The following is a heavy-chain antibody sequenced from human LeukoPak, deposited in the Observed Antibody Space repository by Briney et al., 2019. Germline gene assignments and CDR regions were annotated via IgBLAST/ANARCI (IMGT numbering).Heavy chain of an antibody. Sequence: QSGGSLRLSCAASSFIFTSYAMTWVRHAPGEGPEWVSAISGSDGSTYYADSVKGRFTISRDNSKTTLYLQMNSLRAEDTAVYYCTKDRYSSSPNRYFQHWGQGTLVTVSS. J-gene: IGHJ1*01. CDR2: ISGSDGST. CDR3: TKDRYSSSPNRYFQH. CDR1: SFIFTSYA. V-gene: IGHV3-23*01. D-gene: IGHD6-6*01.